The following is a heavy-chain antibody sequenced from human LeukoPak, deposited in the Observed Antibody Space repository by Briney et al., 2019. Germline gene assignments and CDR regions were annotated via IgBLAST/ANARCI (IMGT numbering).Heavy chain of an antibody. CDR2: ISYDGSNK. Sequence: GGSLRLSRAASGFTFSSYAMSWVRQAPGKGLEWVAVISYDGSNKYYADSVKGRFTISRDNSKNTLYLQMNSLRAEDTAVYYCAKVVGYCSGGSCYSDTLDYWGQGTLVTVSS. V-gene: IGHV3-30*18. CDR1: GFTFSSYA. D-gene: IGHD2-15*01. J-gene: IGHJ4*02. CDR3: AKVVGYCSGGSCYSDTLDY.